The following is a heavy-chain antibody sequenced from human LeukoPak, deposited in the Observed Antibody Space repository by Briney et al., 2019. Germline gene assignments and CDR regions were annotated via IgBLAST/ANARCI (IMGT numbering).Heavy chain of an antibody. J-gene: IGHJ4*02. D-gene: IGHD6-19*01. Sequence: GGSLRLSCAASGFDFSTYSIDWVRQAPGKGLERVSYINSSSSNIYHADSVKGRFTISRDNAKNSLHLQMNSLRAEDTAVYYCARVGRSGWTVDYWGQGTLVTVSS. CDR3: ARVGRSGWTVDY. CDR2: INSSSSNI. V-gene: IGHV3-48*04. CDR1: GFDFSTYS.